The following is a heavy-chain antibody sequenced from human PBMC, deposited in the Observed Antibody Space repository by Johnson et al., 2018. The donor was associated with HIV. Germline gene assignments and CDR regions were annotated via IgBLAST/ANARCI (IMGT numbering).Heavy chain of an antibody. CDR3: APWTAI. CDR1: GFTFDDYA. D-gene: IGHD3/OR15-3a*01. V-gene: IGHV3-23*04. Sequence: VQLVESGGGLVQPGRSLRLSCAASGFTFDDYAMHWVRQAPGKGLEWVSGISGSGGSTYYADSVKGRFTISRDNSKNTLYLQMNSLRAEDTAVYYCAPWTAIWGQGTMVTVSS. J-gene: IGHJ3*02. CDR2: ISGSGGST.